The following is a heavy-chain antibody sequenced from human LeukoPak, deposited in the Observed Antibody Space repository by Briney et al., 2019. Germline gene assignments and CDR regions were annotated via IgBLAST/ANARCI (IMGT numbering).Heavy chain of an antibody. V-gene: IGHV4-59*01. CDR2: IYYSGST. CDR1: GGSISSYY. J-gene: IGHJ2*01. D-gene: IGHD5-24*01. Sequence: SETLSLTCTVSGGSISSYYWSWIRQPPGKGLEWIGYIYYSGSTNYNPSLKSRVTISVDTSKNQFSLKLSSVTAADTAAYYCARGRDGYYYWYFDLWGRGTLVTVSS. CDR3: ARGRDGYYYWYFDL.